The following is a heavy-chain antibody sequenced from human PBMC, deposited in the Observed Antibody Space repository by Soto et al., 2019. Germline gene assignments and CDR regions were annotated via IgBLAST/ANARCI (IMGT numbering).Heavy chain of an antibody. Sequence: QITLKESGPTLVKATQTLTLTCSFSGFSLRNTEESVSWIRQPPGKALEWLGIIYWDDEKRYSPSVKSRLTITKDTSKNHVVLMMTNLDPMDTGTYYCAHRRYKWSDWDCFDSWGQGTLVTVSS. D-gene: IGHD1-20*01. CDR1: GFSLRNTEES. CDR2: IYWDDEK. J-gene: IGHJ5*01. CDR3: AHRRYKWSDWDCFDS. V-gene: IGHV2-5*02.